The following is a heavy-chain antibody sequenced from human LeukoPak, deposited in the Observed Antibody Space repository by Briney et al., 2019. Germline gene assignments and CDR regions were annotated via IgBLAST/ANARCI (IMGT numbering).Heavy chain of an antibody. D-gene: IGHD6-25*01. J-gene: IGHJ4*02. CDR1: VDSISSYY. CDR2: IHYSGST. Sequence: PSETLSLTCSVSVDSISSYYWTWIRQPPGKALEWIGYIHYSGSTKYNPSLTSRVTISIDTSKNQFSLKLISVTAADTAFYYCARESVAAAGIDHWGQGTLVTISS. V-gene: IGHV4-59*01. CDR3: ARESVAAAGIDH.